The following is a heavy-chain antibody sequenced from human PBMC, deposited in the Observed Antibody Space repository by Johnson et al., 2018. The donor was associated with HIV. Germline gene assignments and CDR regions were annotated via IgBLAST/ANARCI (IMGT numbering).Heavy chain of an antibody. V-gene: IGHV3-7*01. CDR1: GFTFSNAW. Sequence: VQLVESGGGLVKPGGSLRLSCAASGFTFSNAWMSWVRQAPGKGLEWVANIKQDGSEKYYVDSVKGRFTISRDNAKNSLYLQMNSLRAEDTAVYYCAKRGRTYYDFWSGYSGDAFDIWGQGTLVTVSS. CDR3: AKRGRTYYDFWSGYSGDAFDI. CDR2: IKQDGSEK. D-gene: IGHD3-3*01. J-gene: IGHJ3*02.